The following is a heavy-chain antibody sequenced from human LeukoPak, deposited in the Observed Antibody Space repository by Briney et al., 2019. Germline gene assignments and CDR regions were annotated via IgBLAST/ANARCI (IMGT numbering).Heavy chain of an antibody. CDR1: GGSISSGSYY. D-gene: IGHD4-23*01. V-gene: IGHV4-61*09. Sequence: SETLSLTCTVSGGSISSGSYYWSWIRQPAGKGLEWIGHIYTSGSTNYNPSLESRVTMSVDTSKNQFSLKLSSVTAADTAVYYCARAQGYGGNFDYWGQGTLVTVSS. CDR2: IYTSGST. CDR3: ARAQGYGGNFDY. J-gene: IGHJ4*02.